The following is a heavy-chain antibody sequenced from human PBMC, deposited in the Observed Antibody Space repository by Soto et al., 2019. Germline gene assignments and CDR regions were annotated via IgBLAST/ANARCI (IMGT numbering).Heavy chain of an antibody. CDR1: GDSVSSNSAA. V-gene: IGHV6-1*01. CDR3: ARDGSNGWSDAFDI. J-gene: IGHJ3*02. D-gene: IGHD6-19*01. CDR2: TYYKSKWYN. Sequence: TLSLTCAISGDSVSSNSAAWNWIRQSPSRGLEWLGRTYYKSKWYNDYAVSVKSRISINPDTSKNQFSLQLKSVTPEDTAVYYCARDGSNGWSDAFDIWGQGTMVTVSS.